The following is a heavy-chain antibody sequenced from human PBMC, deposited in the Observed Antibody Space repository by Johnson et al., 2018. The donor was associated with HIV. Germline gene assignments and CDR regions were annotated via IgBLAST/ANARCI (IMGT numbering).Heavy chain of an antibody. V-gene: IGHV3-11*04. CDR2: ISGSASTI. CDR1: GFTFSDYY. CDR3: ASPQALFTKVAFDI. J-gene: IGHJ3*02. Sequence: QVQLVESGGGVVQPGGSLRLSCAASGFTFSDYYMSWIRQAPGKGLEWVSYISGSASTIYYADSVKGRFTISRDNAKNSLYLQMNTLRAEDTAVYYCASPQALFTKVAFDIWGQGTMVTVSS. D-gene: IGHD3-10*01.